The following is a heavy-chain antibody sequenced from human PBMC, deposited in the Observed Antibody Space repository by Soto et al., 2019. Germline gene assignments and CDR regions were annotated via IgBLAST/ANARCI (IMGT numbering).Heavy chain of an antibody. J-gene: IGHJ4*02. V-gene: IGHV5-51*07. D-gene: IGHD1-7*01. Sequence: GESLKISSQGSVYNFGAYWIGWGNPMAVKGLGGMGIIFPGHFDTRYTPPFQGQVQISVDRSINKAYLQWSSLKASDTAMYFRARGGIIGTPPDYWGQGTQVTVSS. CDR2: IFPGHFDT. CDR3: ARGGIIGTPPDY. CDR1: VYNFGAYW.